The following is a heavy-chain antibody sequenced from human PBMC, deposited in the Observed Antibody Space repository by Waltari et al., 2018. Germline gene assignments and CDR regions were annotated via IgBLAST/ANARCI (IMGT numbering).Heavy chain of an antibody. Sequence: EVQXXESGGGLXQPGGSLRLSCAAXGFXFSDFSXNWVRQAPGKXXXWVSYXXXTXSTXYXAXXXKXXFTXXRDNAQXXXXLQMNSLRXXDTAVXYXXXGYRKXFXIWGQGXXXXXSS. J-gene: IGHJ3*02. V-gene: IGHV3-48*04. CDR1: GFXFSDFS. D-gene: IGHD5-12*01. CDR2: XXXTXSTX. CDR3: XXGYRKXFXI.